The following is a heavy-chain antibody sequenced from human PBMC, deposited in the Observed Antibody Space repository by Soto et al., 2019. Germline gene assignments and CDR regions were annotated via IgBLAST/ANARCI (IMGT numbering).Heavy chain of an antibody. Sequence: PSVKVPCKASGYTFTGYYMHWVRQAPGQGLEWMGWINPNSGGTNYAQKFQGRVTMTRDTSISTAYMELSRLRSDDTAVYYCARGGSSSGYGMDVWGQGTTVTVSS. D-gene: IGHD6-6*01. V-gene: IGHV1-2*02. J-gene: IGHJ6*02. CDR3: ARGGSSSGYGMDV. CDR1: GYTFTGYY. CDR2: INPNSGGT.